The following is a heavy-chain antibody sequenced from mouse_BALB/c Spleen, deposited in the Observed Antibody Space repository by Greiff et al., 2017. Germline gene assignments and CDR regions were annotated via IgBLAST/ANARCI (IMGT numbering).Heavy chain of an antibody. Sequence: VHLVESGPELVKPGASVKMSCKASGYTFTDYVISWVKQRTGQGLEWIGEIYPGSGSTYYNEKFKGKATLTADKSSNTAYMQLSSLASEDSAVYVSAIRGYGNDWYFDVWGAGTTVTVSS. J-gene: IGHJ1*01. CDR2: IYPGSGST. D-gene: IGHD2-1*01. V-gene: IGHV1-77*01. CDR1: GYTFTDYV. CDR3: AIRGYGNDWYFDV.